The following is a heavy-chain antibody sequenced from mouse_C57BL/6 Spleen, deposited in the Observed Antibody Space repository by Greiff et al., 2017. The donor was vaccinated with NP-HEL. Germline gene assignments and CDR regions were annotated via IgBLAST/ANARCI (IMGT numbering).Heavy chain of an antibody. Sequence: DVKLQESGPGLVKPSQSLSLTCSVTGYSITSGYYWNWIRQFPGNKLEWMGYISYDGSNNYNPSLKNRISITRDTSKNQFFLKLNSVTTEDTATYYCARDHYYGSTNYFDYWGQGTTLTVSS. CDR1: GYSITSGYY. CDR2: ISYDGSN. V-gene: IGHV3-6*01. CDR3: ARDHYYGSTNYFDY. D-gene: IGHD1-1*01. J-gene: IGHJ2*01.